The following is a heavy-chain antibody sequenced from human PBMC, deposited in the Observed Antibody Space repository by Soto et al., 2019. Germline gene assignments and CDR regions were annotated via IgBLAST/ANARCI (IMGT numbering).Heavy chain of an antibody. V-gene: IGHV3-11*05. Sequence: QVQLVESGGGLVKPGGYLRLSCVASGFTFSDHYMTWIRQAPGKGLEWLSYISTSSSYTNYADSVKGRFTISRDNAMNSLYLQMNSLRAEATAAYYCARLRLTGYFDYWGQGPLVTVSS. CDR3: ARLRLTGYFDY. J-gene: IGHJ4*02. CDR2: ISTSSSYT. CDR1: GFTFSDHY.